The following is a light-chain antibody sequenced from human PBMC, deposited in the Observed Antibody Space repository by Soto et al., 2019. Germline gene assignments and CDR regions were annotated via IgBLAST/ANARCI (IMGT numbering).Light chain of an antibody. CDR1: QSAASSY. V-gene: IGKV3-20*01. J-gene: IGKJ2*01. CDR2: GAS. CDR3: QQYGSSSYT. Sequence: EIVLTQSPGTLSLSPGEGATLSCRASQSAASSYLAWYQQKPGQAPRLIIYGASNRATGTPDRFSGGGSGTDFTLTISRLEPEDFAVYYCQQYGSSSYTFGQGTKLEIK.